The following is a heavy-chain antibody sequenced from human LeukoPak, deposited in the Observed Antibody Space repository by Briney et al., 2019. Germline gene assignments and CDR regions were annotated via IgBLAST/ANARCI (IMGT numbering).Heavy chain of an antibody. V-gene: IGHV1-46*01. CDR3: GRGVGIRFSEMGDLDAFDI. CDR1: GYTFTRYY. Sequence: GASVKVSCKSSGYTFTRYYMHWVRQAPGQGLEWMGIINPSDGSTSYAQKFQGRVTMTRDTSTSTVYMELSSLRSEDTAVYYCGRGVGIRFSEMGDLDAFDIWGQGTMVTVSS. D-gene: IGHD3-3*01. J-gene: IGHJ3*02. CDR2: INPSDGST.